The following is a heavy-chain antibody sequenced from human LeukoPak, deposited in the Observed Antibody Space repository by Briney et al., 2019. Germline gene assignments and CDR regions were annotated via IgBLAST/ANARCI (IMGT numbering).Heavy chain of an antibody. CDR3: ARECCSGVSRYYFDY. CDR1: GFSISSGYY. Sequence: PSETLSLTCTVSGFSISSGYYWTWIRQTPEKGLEYIASTHYSGSNYYNPSLKSRVTISVDTSKNQFSLKLSSVTAADTAVYYCARECCSGVSRYYFDYWGQGTLVTVSS. V-gene: IGHV4-38-2*02. J-gene: IGHJ4*02. CDR2: THYSGSN. D-gene: IGHD2-15*01.